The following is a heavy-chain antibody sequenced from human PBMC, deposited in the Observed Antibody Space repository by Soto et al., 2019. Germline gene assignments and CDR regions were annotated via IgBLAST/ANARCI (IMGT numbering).Heavy chain of an antibody. V-gene: IGHV3-21*01. CDR3: ARVLGGLAAAGYYYYGMDV. CDR1: GFTFSSYS. J-gene: IGHJ6*02. D-gene: IGHD6-13*01. CDR2: ISSSSIYI. Sequence: GGSLRLSCAASGFTFSSYSMNWVRQAPGKGLEWVSSISSSSIYIYYADSVKGRFTISRDNAKNSLYLQMNSLRAEDTAVYYCARVLGGLAAAGYYYYGMDVWGQGTPVTVSS.